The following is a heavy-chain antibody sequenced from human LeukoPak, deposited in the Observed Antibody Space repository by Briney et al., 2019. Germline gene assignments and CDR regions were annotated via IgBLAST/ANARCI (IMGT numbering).Heavy chain of an antibody. J-gene: IGHJ4*02. CDR2: TFYRSKWYN. V-gene: IGHV6-1*01. CDR1: GDSVSSITAA. Sequence: SQTLSLTCVIAGDSVSSITAAWNWIRQSPLRGLEWLGRTFYRSKWYNDYAGSVKSRITISPDTSKNHFSLHLDSVTPEDTAMYYCARDGWPAFDYWGQGSLVTVSS. CDR3: ARDGWPAFDY. D-gene: IGHD2-15*01.